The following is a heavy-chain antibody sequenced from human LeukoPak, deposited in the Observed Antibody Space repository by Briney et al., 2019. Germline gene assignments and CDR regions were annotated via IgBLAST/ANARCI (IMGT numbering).Heavy chain of an antibody. J-gene: IGHJ4*02. CDR1: GFTFDDYG. V-gene: IGHV3-20*04. Sequence: PGGSLRLSCAASGFTFDDYGMSWVRQAPGKGLEWVSGINWNGGSTGYADSVKGRFTISRDNAKNSLYLQMNSLRAEDTALYYCARSTAGIIAVAGSGYWGQGTLVTVSS. CDR3: ARSTAGIIAVAGSGY. D-gene: IGHD6-19*01. CDR2: INWNGGST.